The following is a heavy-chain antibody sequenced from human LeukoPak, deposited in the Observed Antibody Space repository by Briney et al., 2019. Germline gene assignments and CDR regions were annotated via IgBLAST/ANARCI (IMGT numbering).Heavy chain of an antibody. D-gene: IGHD3-10*01. Sequence: SETLSLTCTVSGVSISTSYYYWGWIRQPPGKGLEWIGSMYYSGSTYYNPSLKSRVTISVDTSKNQFSLKLSSVTAADTAVYYCARTELLWFGELRGLDWGQGTLVTVSS. CDR1: GVSISTSYYY. J-gene: IGHJ4*02. CDR2: MYYSGST. CDR3: ARTELLWFGELRGLD. V-gene: IGHV4-39*01.